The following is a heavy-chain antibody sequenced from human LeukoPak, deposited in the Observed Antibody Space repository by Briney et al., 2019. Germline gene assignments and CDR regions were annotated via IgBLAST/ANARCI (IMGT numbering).Heavy chain of an antibody. V-gene: IGHV3-23*01. Sequence: GGSLRLSCAASGFSFNNCAMTWVPQAPGKGLEWVSTIFGDGGKTYYADSVKGRFTISSDKSRTLLFLHMNRPRAEDTAVYFCAKQPYNFDYLVVWGEGTTVTVSS. J-gene: IGHJ6*03. CDR3: AKQPYNFDYLVV. CDR2: IFGDGGKT. D-gene: IGHD1-20*01. CDR1: GFSFNNCA.